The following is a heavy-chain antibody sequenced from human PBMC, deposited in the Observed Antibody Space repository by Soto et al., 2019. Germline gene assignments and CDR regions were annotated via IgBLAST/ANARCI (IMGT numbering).Heavy chain of an antibody. J-gene: IGHJ3*02. D-gene: IGHD3-10*01. CDR2: IYYSGST. Sequence: SETLSLTCTVSGSSISRSSYYWGWIRQPPGKGMEWIGSIYYSGSTYYNPSLKSRVTISVDTSKNQFSLKLSSVTASDTAVYYCGFGRFPSPVFDIWGQGTMVTVSS. CDR3: GFGRFPSPVFDI. CDR1: GSSISRSSYY. V-gene: IGHV4-39*07.